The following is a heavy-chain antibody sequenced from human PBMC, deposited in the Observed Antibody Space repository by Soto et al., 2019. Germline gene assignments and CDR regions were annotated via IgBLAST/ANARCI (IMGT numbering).Heavy chain of an antibody. D-gene: IGHD5-12*01. CDR1: GGSFSAYY. CDR2: INHSGST. J-gene: IGHJ4*02. CDR3: ARGVGYAGVDY. V-gene: IGHV4-34*01. Sequence: QVQLQQWGAGLLKPSETLSLTCAVYGGSFSAYYWSWIRQPPGKGLEWIGEINHSGSTNYNPSLKSPDTISVDTSKNQFSLKLSSVAAADTAAYSCARGVGYAGVDYWGQGTLVTVSS.